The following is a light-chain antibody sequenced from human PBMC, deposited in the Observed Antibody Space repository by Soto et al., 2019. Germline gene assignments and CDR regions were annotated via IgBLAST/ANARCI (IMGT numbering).Light chain of an antibody. CDR3: HQYGSSSWT. J-gene: IGKJ1*01. CDR1: QSVSSSY. CDR2: GAS. Sequence: VLTQSPGTLSLSPGERATLSCRASQSVSSSYLAWYQQKPGQAPRLLIYGASSRATGISDRFSGSGSGTDFTLTISRLEPEDFAVYYCHQYGSSSWTFGQGTKVDI. V-gene: IGKV3-20*01.